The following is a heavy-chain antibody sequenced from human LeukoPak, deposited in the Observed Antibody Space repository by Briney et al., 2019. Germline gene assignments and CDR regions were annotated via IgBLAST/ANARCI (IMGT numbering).Heavy chain of an antibody. V-gene: IGHV3-23*01. CDR1: GFTFSSSA. CDR3: ARGSSNTAARNNYFDP. Sequence: SGGSLRLSCAASGFTFSSSAMSWVRQAPGKGLEWVSSISGSGSGGSTYYADSVKGRFTVSRDNARKSLYLQMNSLRAEDTAVYYCARGSSNTAARNNYFDPWGQGTLVTVSS. D-gene: IGHD6-6*01. CDR2: ISGSGSGGST. J-gene: IGHJ5*02.